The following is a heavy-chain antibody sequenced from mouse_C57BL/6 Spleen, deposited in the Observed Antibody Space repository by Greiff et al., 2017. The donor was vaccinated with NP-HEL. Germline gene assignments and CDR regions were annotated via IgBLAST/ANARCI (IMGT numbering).Heavy chain of an antibody. J-gene: IGHJ4*01. CDR2: IHPNSGST. CDR3: ARGGYDGDYYAMDY. Sequence: QVQLQQPGAELVKPGASVKLSCKASGYTFTSYWMHWVKQRPGQGLEWIGMIHPNSGSTNYNEKFKSKATLTVDKCSSTAYMQLSSLTSDDSAVYYCARGGYDGDYYAMDYWGQGTSVTVSS. V-gene: IGHV1-64*01. D-gene: IGHD2-2*01. CDR1: GYTFTSYW.